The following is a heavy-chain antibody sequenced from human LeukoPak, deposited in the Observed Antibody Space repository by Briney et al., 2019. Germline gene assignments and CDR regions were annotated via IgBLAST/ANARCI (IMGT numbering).Heavy chain of an antibody. CDR1: GFTFTSNC. Sequence: GGSLRLSCAASGFTFTSNCMRWVRQPPGEGLEWVGKINQDGSEQNYVDSVKGRFTISRDTAKNSLFLQMSSLRAQDTAVYYCARDVSENPYPDVTLDYWGQGALVTVS. V-gene: IGHV3-7*01. D-gene: IGHD2-15*01. J-gene: IGHJ4*02. CDR2: INQDGSEQ. CDR3: ARDVSENPYPDVTLDY.